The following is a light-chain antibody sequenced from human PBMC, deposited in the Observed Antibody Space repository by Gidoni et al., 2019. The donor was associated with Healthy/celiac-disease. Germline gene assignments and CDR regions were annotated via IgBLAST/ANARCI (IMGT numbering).Light chain of an antibody. CDR2: EVN. CDR3: SSYTSSSTPHYV. J-gene: IGLJ1*01. V-gene: IGLV2-14*01. CDR1: SSDVGGYNY. Sequence: QSALTQHASVSVSPGQSSTISCTGTSSDVGGYNYVSWYQQHPGKAPKLIIYEVNNRPSGVSNRFSGSKSGNTASLTISGLQAEDEADYYCSSYTSSSTPHYVFGTGTKVTVL.